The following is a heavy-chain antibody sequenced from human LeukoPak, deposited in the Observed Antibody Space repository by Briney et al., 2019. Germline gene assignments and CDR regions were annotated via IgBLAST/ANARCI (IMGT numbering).Heavy chain of an antibody. Sequence: SETLSLTCAVYGGSFSHNYWSWIRQPPGKGLEWIGYIYYSGSTNSNPSPKSRVTISVDTSKNQFSLKLSSVTAADTAVYYCARLLTRVEPIFGVVHVYMDVWGKGTTVTVSS. CDR2: IYYSGST. D-gene: IGHD3-3*01. CDR1: GGSFSHNY. V-gene: IGHV4-59*01. CDR3: ARLLTRVEPIFGVVHVYMDV. J-gene: IGHJ6*03.